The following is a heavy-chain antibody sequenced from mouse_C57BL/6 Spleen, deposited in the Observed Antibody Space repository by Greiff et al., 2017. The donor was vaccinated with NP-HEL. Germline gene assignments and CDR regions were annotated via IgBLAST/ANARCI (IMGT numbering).Heavy chain of an antibody. V-gene: IGHV1-26*01. D-gene: IGHD1-1*01. J-gene: IGHJ2*01. CDR3: ARWDYGSSYEYY. CDR2: INPNNGGT. Sequence: EVQLQQSGPELVKPGASVKISCKASGYTFTDYYMNWVKQSHGKSLEWIGDINPNNGGTSYNQKFKGKATLTVDKSSSTAYMELRSLTSEDSAVYYCARWDYGSSYEYYWGQGTTLTVSS. CDR1: GYTFTDYY.